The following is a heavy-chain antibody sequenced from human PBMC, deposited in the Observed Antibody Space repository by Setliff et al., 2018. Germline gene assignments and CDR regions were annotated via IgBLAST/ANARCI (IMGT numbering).Heavy chain of an antibody. J-gene: IGHJ4*02. CDR2: TTPIFTTA. V-gene: IGHV1-69*13. CDR3: ARSPFPVDTVMVTTFDS. CDR1: RGTFSNYA. Sequence: ASVKVSCKASRGTFSNYAISWVRQAPGQGLEWMGGTTPIFTTANYAQKFQGRVTITADESTSTAYMELSSLKSEDTAVYYCARSPFPVDTVMVTTFDSWGQGTLVTVSS. D-gene: IGHD5-18*01.